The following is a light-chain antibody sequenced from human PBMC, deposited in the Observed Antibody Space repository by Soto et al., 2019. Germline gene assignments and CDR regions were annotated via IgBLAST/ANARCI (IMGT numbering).Light chain of an antibody. Sequence: SYELTQPPSESVSPGQTAEITCSGDTLPKQFAYWYQRKPGQAPLLVISKDSERPAGIPERFAGSSSGTTVTLTVSGVQAEDDDDYYCQSADYSGTYVIFGGGTKLTVL. CDR3: QSADYSGTYVI. CDR2: KDS. J-gene: IGLJ2*01. V-gene: IGLV3-25*03. CDR1: TLPKQF.